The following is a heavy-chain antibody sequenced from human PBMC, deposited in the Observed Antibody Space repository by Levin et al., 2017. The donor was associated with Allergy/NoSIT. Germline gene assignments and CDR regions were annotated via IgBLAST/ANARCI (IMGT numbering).Heavy chain of an antibody. J-gene: IGHJ3*02. D-gene: IGHD6-19*01. CDR3: ARDAAGSGWYDDDAFDS. CDR2: IWYDGSNK. Sequence: GESLKISCAASGFTFSSYGMHWVRQAPGKGLEWVAVIWYDGSNKYYADSVKGRFTISRDNSKNTLYLQMNSLRAEDTAVYYCARDAAGSGWYDDDAFDSWGQGTMVTVSS. V-gene: IGHV3-33*01. CDR1: GFTFSSYG.